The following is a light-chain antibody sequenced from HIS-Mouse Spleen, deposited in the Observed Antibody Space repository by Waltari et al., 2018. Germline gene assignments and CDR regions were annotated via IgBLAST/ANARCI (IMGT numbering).Light chain of an antibody. CDR3: QSADSSGTYSVV. V-gene: IGLV3-25*03. J-gene: IGLJ2*01. CDR2: KDS. CDR1: ALPKQY. Sequence: SYELTQPPSVSVSPGQTARITCSGDALPKQYAYWSQQKPGQAPVLVIYKDSERPSGTPERFSGSSSGTTVTLTISGVQAEDEADYYCQSADSSGTYSVVFGGGTKLTVL.